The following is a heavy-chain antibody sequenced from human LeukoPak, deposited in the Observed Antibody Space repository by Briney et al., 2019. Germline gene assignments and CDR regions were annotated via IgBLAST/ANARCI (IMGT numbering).Heavy chain of an antibody. Sequence: PSETLSLTCTVSGGSISSYYWRWIRQPAGKGLEWIGRIYTSGSTNYNPSLKSRVTMSVDTPKNQFSLKLSSVTAADTAVYYCARDPAGRTYYDFWSGRDRGAFDIWGQGTMVTVSS. D-gene: IGHD3-3*01. CDR1: GGSISSYY. V-gene: IGHV4-4*07. CDR2: IYTSGST. J-gene: IGHJ3*02. CDR3: ARDPAGRTYYDFWSGRDRGAFDI.